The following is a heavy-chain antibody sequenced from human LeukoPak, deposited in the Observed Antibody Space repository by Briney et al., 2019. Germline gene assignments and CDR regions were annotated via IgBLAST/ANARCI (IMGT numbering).Heavy chain of an antibody. D-gene: IGHD1-14*01. Sequence: SETLSLTCTVSGGSINNYFWSWIRQPAGEGLEWIGRIYSSGSTTYNPSLKSRVTLSVDTSKNQFSLKPTSVTAADTAVYYCARDGTYNNYDYWGQGTLVTVSS. CDR3: ARDGTYNNYDY. V-gene: IGHV4-4*07. J-gene: IGHJ4*02. CDR2: IYSSGST. CDR1: GGSINNYF.